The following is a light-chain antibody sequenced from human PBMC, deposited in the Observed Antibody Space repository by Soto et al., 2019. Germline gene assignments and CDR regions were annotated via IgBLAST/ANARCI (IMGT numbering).Light chain of an antibody. CDR1: SSDIAIYNY. J-gene: IGLJ1*01. CDR3: TSPTPGSLYV. CDR2: EVS. V-gene: IGLV2-8*01. Sequence: QSALTQPPSASGSPGQSVTISCTGTSSDIAIYNYVSWYQQHPGKAPKLMIFEVSKRPSGVPDRFSGSKSANTASLTVSGLQAEDEADYFCTSPTPGSLYVFGTGTKLTVL.